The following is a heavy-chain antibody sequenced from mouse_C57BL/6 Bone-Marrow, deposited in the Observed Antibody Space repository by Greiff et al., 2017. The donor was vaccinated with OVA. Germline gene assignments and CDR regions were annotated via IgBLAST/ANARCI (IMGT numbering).Heavy chain of an antibody. CDR3: ARDNTAVTSDY. D-gene: IGHD1-2*01. CDR1: GYSITSGYY. J-gene: IGHJ2*01. CDR2: ISYDGSN. Sequence: EVKLMESGPGLVKPSQSLSLTCSVTGYSITSGYYWNWIRQFPGNKLEWMGYISYDGSNNYNPYLKNRISITRDTSKNQFFLKFNSVTTDDTATYYCARDNTAVTSDYWGQGTTLTVSS. V-gene: IGHV3-6*01.